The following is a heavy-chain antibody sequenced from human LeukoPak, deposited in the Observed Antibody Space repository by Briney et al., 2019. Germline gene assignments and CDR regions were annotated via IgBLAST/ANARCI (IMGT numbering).Heavy chain of an antibody. CDR1: GYSIGIGYY. D-gene: IGHD1/OR15-1a*01. CDR2: IYHSGAT. V-gene: IGHV4-38-2*02. J-gene: IGHJ4*02. Sequence: PSETLSLTCTVSGYSIGIGYYWGWIRQSPGKGLEWIGSIYHSGATYYNPSLQSRVTMSVDTSKNQFSLNLSSVTAADTAVYYCARGEMEHHGSYYDFWGQGTLVSVSS. CDR3: ARGEMEHHGSYYDF.